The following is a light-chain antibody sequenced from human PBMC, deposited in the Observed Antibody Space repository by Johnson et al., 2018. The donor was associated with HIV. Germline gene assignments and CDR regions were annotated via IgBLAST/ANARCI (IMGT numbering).Light chain of an antibody. CDR2: DNN. CDR1: SSNIANKY. J-gene: IGLJ1*01. CDR3: GTWDSSLSVYV. V-gene: IGLV1-51*01. Sequence: HSVLTQPPSVSAAPGQKVTISCSGSSSNIANKYVSWYQHLPGTAPKLLIYDNNKRPSGIPDRFSGSKSGTSATLGITGLQTGDEADYYCGTWDSSLSVYVFGTGTKVTVL.